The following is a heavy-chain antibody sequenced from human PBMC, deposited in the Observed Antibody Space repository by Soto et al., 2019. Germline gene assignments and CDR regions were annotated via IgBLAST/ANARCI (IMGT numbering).Heavy chain of an antibody. Sequence: ASVKVSCKASGYTFTSYDISWVRQATGQGLEWMGWMSPRNGDTVYVQKFQGRVTMTEDTSTDTAYMELSSLRSEDTAVYYCATSTFGGVIGPIDAFDIWGQGTMVTVSS. CDR3: ATSTFGGVIGPIDAFDI. D-gene: IGHD3-16*02. CDR2: MSPRNGDT. CDR1: GYTFTSYD. V-gene: IGHV1-8*01. J-gene: IGHJ3*02.